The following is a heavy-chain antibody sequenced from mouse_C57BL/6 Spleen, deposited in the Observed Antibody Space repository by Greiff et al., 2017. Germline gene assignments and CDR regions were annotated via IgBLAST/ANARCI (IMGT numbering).Heavy chain of an antibody. Sequence: EVMLVESGEGLVKPGGSLKLSCAASGFTFSSYAMSWVRQTPEKRLEWVAYISSGGDYIYYADTVKGRFTISRDNARNTLYLQMSSLKSEDTAMYYCTRDITTVVARGYFDVWGTGTTVTVSS. J-gene: IGHJ1*03. D-gene: IGHD1-1*01. CDR1: GFTFSSYA. CDR2: ISSGGDYI. CDR3: TRDITTVVARGYFDV. V-gene: IGHV5-9-1*02.